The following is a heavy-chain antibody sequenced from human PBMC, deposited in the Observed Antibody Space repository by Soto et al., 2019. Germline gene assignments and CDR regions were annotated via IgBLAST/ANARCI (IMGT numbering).Heavy chain of an antibody. CDR2: ISYDGSNK. CDR1: GFTFSSYG. Sequence: PGGSLRLSCAASGFTFSSYGMHCVRQAPGKGLEWVAVISYDGSNKYYADSVKGRFTISRDNSKNTLYLQMNSLRAEDTAVYYCAKRGYGRYNWFDPWGQGTLATVSS. J-gene: IGHJ5*02. CDR3: AKRGYGRYNWFDP. V-gene: IGHV3-30*18. D-gene: IGHD5-18*01.